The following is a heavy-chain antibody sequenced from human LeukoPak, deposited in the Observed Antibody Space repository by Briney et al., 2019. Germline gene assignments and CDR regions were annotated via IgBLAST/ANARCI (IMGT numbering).Heavy chain of an antibody. J-gene: IGHJ5*02. D-gene: IGHD6-13*01. Sequence: GGSLRLSCAASGFTFSGYYMNWVRQAPGKGLEWISYISGSGNTIYQADSVKGRFTISRDNAKNSLFLQMNSLRADDTAVYYCARDLEQQMVLGRFDPWGQGTLVIVSS. V-gene: IGHV3-11*01. CDR2: ISGSGNTI. CDR3: ARDLEQQMVLGRFDP. CDR1: GFTFSGYY.